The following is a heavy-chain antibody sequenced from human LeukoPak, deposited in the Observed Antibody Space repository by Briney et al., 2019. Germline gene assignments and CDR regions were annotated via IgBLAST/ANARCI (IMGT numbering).Heavy chain of an antibody. J-gene: IGHJ4*02. CDR3: ARLPLYGSGSNY. V-gene: IGHV4-39*07. CDR2: IYYSGRT. D-gene: IGHD3-10*01. CDR1: GGSISSSSYY. Sequence: SETLSLTCTVSGGSISSSSYYWGWIRQPPGKGLEWIGSIYYSGRTYYNPSLKSRVTISVDTSKNQFSLKLSSVTAADTAVYCCARLPLYGSGSNYWGQGTLVTVSS.